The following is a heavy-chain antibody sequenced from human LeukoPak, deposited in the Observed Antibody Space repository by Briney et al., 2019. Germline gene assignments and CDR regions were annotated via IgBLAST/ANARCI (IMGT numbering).Heavy chain of an antibody. V-gene: IGHV3-23*01. CDR3: AKSRNFYYYFMEV. CDR1: GFTLSSYE. CDR2: IDYSGGST. J-gene: IGHJ6*03. Sequence: GGSLRLSCTASGFTLSSYEMSWIRQAPGKGLEWVSSIDYSGGSTYYADSVKGRFTISRDNSKNTLYLQMNTLRVEDTALYYCAKSRNFYYYFMEVSGRGTKVTISS.